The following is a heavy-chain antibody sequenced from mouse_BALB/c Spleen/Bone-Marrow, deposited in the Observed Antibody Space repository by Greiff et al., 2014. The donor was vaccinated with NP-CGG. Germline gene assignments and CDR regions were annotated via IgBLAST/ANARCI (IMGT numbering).Heavy chain of an antibody. CDR1: GYTFTSYY. V-gene: IGHV1S56*01. CDR2: IYPGNVNT. CDR3: ARGGWLRYAMGY. J-gene: IGHJ4*01. D-gene: IGHD2-2*01. Sequence: VQLQQSGPELVKPGASVRISCKASGYTFTSYYIQWVKQRPGQGLEWIGWIYPGNVNTKYNEKFKGKATLTADKSSSTAYMQLSSLTSEDSAVYFCARGGWLRYAMGYWGQGTSVTVSS.